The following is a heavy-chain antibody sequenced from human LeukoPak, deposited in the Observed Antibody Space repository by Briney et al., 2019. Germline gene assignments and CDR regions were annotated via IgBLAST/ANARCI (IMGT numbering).Heavy chain of an antibody. D-gene: IGHD3-22*01. CDR2: IYPGDSDT. J-gene: IGHJ6*03. CDR1: GYSFTSYW. CDR3: ARARNYYDSSGHRRYYYYYMDV. Sequence: HGESLKISCKGSGYSFTSYWIGWVRQMPGKGLEWMGIIYPGDSDTRYSPSFQGQVTISADKSISTAYLQWSSLKASDTAMYYCARARNYYDSSGHRRYYYYYMDVWGKGTPVTVSS. V-gene: IGHV5-51*01.